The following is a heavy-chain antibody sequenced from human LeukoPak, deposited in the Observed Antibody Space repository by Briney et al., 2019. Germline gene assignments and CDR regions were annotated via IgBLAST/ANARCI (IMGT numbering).Heavy chain of an antibody. D-gene: IGHD1-7*01. CDR1: GFTFSSYW. CDR3: ARNYDTSSVDGWFDP. Sequence: GGSLGLSCAASGFTFSSYWMHWVRQAPGKGLVWVSSIGSSSTNIYYSDSVKGRFTISRDNAKNSLYLQMNSLRAEDTAVYYCARNYDTSSVDGWFDPWGQGTLVTVSS. J-gene: IGHJ5*02. CDR2: IGSSSTNI. V-gene: IGHV3-21*01.